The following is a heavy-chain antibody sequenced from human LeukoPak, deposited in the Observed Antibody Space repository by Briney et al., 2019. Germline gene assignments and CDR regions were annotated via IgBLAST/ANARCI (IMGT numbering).Heavy chain of an antibody. V-gene: IGHV4-34*01. D-gene: IGHD6-13*01. Sequence: PSETLSLTCAVYGGSFSGYYWSWIRQPPGKGLEWIGEINHSGSTKYNLSLKSRVTISVGTSKNQFSLKLSSVTAADTAVYYCARQNVRSSSPGYYYYYMDVWGKGTTVTVSS. CDR2: INHSGST. CDR1: GGSFSGYY. CDR3: ARQNVRSSSPGYYYYYMDV. J-gene: IGHJ6*03.